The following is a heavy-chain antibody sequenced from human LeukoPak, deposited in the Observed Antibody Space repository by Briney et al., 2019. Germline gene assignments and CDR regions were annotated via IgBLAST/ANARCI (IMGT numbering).Heavy chain of an antibody. D-gene: IGHD6-13*01. CDR1: GFTFSSYW. CDR2: INSDGSST. CDR3: ARAAAGTFGWFDP. Sequence: GGSLRLSCAASGFTFSSYWMHWVRQAPGKGLVWVSRINSDGSSTSYADSVKGRFTISRDNAKNTLYLQMNSLRVEDTAVYYCARAAAGTFGWFDPWGQGTLVTVSS. J-gene: IGHJ5*02. V-gene: IGHV3-74*01.